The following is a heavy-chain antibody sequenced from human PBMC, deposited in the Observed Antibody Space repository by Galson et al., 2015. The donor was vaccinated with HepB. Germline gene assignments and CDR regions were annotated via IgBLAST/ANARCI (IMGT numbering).Heavy chain of an antibody. CDR3: AKDGPSGQWLAPCDY. Sequence: SLRLSCAASGFTFSSYGMHWVRQAPGKGLEWVAVISYEGSNTYYADSAKGRFTIFRDNSKNTVYLQMNSLRPDDTAVYYCAKDGPSGQWLAPCDYWGQGTLVTVSS. D-gene: IGHD6-19*01. J-gene: IGHJ4*02. CDR1: GFTFSSYG. V-gene: IGHV3-30*18. CDR2: ISYEGSNT.